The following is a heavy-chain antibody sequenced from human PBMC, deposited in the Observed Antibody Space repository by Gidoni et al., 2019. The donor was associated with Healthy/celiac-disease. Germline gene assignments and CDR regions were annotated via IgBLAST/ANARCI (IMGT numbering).Heavy chain of an antibody. CDR2: SSGSGGST. Sequence: EVQLLESGGGLVQPGGSLRLYCAASGFPFSSYAMSWVRQAPGKGLEWVSASSGSGGSTYYADSVKGRFPIARDNSKNSLYLQMNSLRAADTAGYYCAKDRSSGGFVELGFDYWGQGPLFTLSS. CDR1: GFPFSSYA. V-gene: IGHV3-23*01. CDR3: AKDRSSGGFVELGFDY. D-gene: IGHD3-10*01. J-gene: IGHJ4*02.